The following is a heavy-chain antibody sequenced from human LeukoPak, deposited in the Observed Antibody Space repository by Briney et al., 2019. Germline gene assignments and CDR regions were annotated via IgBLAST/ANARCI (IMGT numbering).Heavy chain of an antibody. CDR2: ISGSGGST. V-gene: IGHV3-23*01. Sequence: PGGSLRLSCAASGFTFSSYAMSWVRQAPGKGLEWVSAISGSGGSTYYADSVKGRFTISRDNSKNTLYLQMNSLRAEDTAVYYCAKSPLSITMVRGVISNFDYWGQGTLVTVSS. CDR1: GFTFSSYA. CDR3: AKSPLSITMVRGVISNFDY. D-gene: IGHD3-10*01. J-gene: IGHJ4*02.